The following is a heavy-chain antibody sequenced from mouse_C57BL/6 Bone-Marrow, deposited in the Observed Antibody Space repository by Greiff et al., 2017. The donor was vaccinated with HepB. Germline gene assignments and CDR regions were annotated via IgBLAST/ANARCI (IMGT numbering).Heavy chain of an antibody. V-gene: IGHV6-6*01. CDR1: GFTFSDAW. Sequence: EVHLVESGGGLVQPGGSMKLSCAASGFTFSDAWMDWVRQSPEKGLEWVAEIRNKANNPATYYAESVKGRFTISRDDSKSSVNLQMNSLRAEDTGIYYCTPSYDNYGAMDDWGQGTSVTVSS. D-gene: IGHD2-10*01. CDR3: TPSYDNYGAMDD. CDR2: IRNKANNPAT. J-gene: IGHJ4*01.